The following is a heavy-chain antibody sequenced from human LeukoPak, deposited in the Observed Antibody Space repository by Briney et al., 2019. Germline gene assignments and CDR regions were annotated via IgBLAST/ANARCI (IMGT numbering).Heavy chain of an antibody. Sequence: HGESLKISCKGSGYTFTNNWIGWVRQMPGKGLEWMGIINPADSDSRYSPSFQGRVTISADKSITTAYLQWTSLKASDTAMYYCARLDYYDSSGPFDYWGQGTLVTVSS. CDR2: INPADSDS. J-gene: IGHJ4*02. V-gene: IGHV5-51*01. CDR3: ARLDYYDSSGPFDY. CDR1: GYTFTNNW. D-gene: IGHD3-22*01.